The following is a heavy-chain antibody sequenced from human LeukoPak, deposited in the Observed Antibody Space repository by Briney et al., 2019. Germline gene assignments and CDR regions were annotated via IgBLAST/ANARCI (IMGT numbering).Heavy chain of an antibody. V-gene: IGHV1-2*06. CDR2: INPNSGGT. D-gene: IGHD2-15*01. CDR3: AACSGGSCYDLDY. Sequence: ASVKVSCTASGYTFTGYYMHWVRQVPGQGLEWMGRINPNSGGTNYAQKFQGRVTMTRDTSISTAYMELSRLRSDDTAVYYCAACSGGSCYDLDYWGQGTLVTVSS. J-gene: IGHJ4*02. CDR1: GYTFTGYY.